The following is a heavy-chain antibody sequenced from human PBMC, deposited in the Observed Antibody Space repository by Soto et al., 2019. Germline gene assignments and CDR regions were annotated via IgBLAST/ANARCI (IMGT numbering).Heavy chain of an antibody. CDR3: ARTGGRFDIVSGSFNWFDP. D-gene: IGHD3-9*01. V-gene: IGHV2-26*01. CDR1: GFSLNNARMG. J-gene: IGHJ5*02. CDR2: IFSNDEK. Sequence: QVTLKESGPVLVKPTETLTLTCTVSGFSLNNARMGVSWIRQPPGKALEWLANIFSNDEKFYSTCMKTRLTMSKHTAKREVVLTMTKMDPGDTATYYCARTGGRFDIVSGSFNWFDPWGQGTLVTVSS.